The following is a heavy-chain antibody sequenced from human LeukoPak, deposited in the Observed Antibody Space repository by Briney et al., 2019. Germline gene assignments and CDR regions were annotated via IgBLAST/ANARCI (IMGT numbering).Heavy chain of an antibody. Sequence: SETLSLTCAVYGGSFSGYYWSWIRQPPGKGLEWIGEINHSGSTNYNPSLKSRVTISVDTSKNQFSLKLSSVTAADTAVYYCARGPLKNRRDGYFHGWGQGTMVTVS. CDR1: GGSFSGYY. V-gene: IGHV4-34*01. D-gene: IGHD5-24*01. CDR3: ARGPLKNRRDGYFHG. J-gene: IGHJ3*01. CDR2: INHSGST.